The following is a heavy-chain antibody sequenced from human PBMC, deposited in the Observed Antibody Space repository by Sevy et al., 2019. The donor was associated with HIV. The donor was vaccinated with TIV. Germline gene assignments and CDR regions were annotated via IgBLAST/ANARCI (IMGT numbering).Heavy chain of an antibody. J-gene: IGHJ5*02. V-gene: IGHV3-23*01. Sequence: GGSLRLSCAGSGFMFSLYAMSWVRQAPGQGLEWISGISDNGVTTYYAESVKGRFTISRDNSKNTLYLQMNSLRAEDTAKYYCAQDFIMIRGLNRYWFDPWGQGTLVTVSS. CDR1: GFMFSLYA. D-gene: IGHD3-10*01. CDR3: AQDFIMIRGLNRYWFDP. CDR2: ISDNGVTT.